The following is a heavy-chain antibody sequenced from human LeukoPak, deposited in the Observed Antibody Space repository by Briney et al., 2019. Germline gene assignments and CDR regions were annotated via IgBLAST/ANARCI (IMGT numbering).Heavy chain of an antibody. V-gene: IGHV1-2*06. CDR1: GGTFSSYA. J-gene: IGHJ4*02. D-gene: IGHD2-2*01. CDR3: ARGYCSSTSCLFDY. Sequence: GASVKVSCKASGGTFSSYAISWVRQAPGQGLEWMGRINPNSGDTNNAQKFQGRVTMTRDTSISTAYMDLSRLTSDDTAVYYCARGYCSSTSCLFDYWGQGTLVTVSS. CDR2: INPNSGDT.